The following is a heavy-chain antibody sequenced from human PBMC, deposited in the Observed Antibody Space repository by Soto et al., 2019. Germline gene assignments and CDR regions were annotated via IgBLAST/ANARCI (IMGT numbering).Heavy chain of an antibody. CDR3: ARGATHGSSWYFWFDP. J-gene: IGHJ5*02. Sequence: QVQLVQSGAEVRMPGSSVKVSCKASGGTFSTYPINWVRQAPGQGLEWMGGIIPLFGTTNYAQKFKGSVTITADESTSTAYMELSSRRAEDAAVYYCARGATHGSSWYFWFDPWGQGTLVTVSS. D-gene: IGHD6-13*01. CDR1: GGTFSTYP. CDR2: IIPLFGTT. V-gene: IGHV1-69*01.